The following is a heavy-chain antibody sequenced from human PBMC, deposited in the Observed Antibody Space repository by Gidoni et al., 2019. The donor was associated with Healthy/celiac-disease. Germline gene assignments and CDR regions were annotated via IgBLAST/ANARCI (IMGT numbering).Heavy chain of an antibody. Sequence: EVQLVESGGGLVTPGGSLRLSCAASGFTSSSYSMNWVRQAPGKGLEWVSSISSSSSYLYYADSVKGRFTISGDNSKNSLYLQMNSLRAEDTAVYYCARVRVAVTLEWYFVLWAVAPWSLSPQ. V-gene: IGHV3-21*01. D-gene: IGHD6-19*01. CDR3: ARVRVAVTLEWYFVL. CDR2: ISSSSSYL. J-gene: IGHJ2*01. CDR1: GFTSSSYS.